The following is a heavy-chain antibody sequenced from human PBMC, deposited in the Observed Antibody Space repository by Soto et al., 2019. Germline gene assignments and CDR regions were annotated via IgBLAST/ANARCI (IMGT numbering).Heavy chain of an antibody. CDR2: ISWNSGFL. CDR1: GFTFDDYA. J-gene: IGHJ4*02. D-gene: IGHD7-27*01. CDR3: ARESQANLGTGSFDY. Sequence: GGSLRLSCVASGFTFDDYAMHWVRQVPGKGLEWVSGISWNSGFLNYADSVKGRFIISRDKFKNSLYLQMNSLRGDDTAFYYCARESQANLGTGSFDYWGQGALVTVSS. V-gene: IGHV3-9*01.